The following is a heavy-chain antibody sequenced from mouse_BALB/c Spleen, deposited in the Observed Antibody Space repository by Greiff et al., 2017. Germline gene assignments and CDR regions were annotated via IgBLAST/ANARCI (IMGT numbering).Heavy chain of an antibody. V-gene: IGHV12-3*02. J-gene: IGHJ4*01. CDR1: GFPITSGYY. D-gene: IGHD3-3*01. Sequence: VKVVESGPGLVKPSQSLFLACSITGFPITSGYYWIWIRQSPGKPLEWMGYITHSGETFYNPSLQSPISITRETSKNQFFLQLNSVTTEDTAMYYCAGGGPYAMDYWGQGTSVTVSS. CDR3: AGGGPYAMDY. CDR2: ITHSGET.